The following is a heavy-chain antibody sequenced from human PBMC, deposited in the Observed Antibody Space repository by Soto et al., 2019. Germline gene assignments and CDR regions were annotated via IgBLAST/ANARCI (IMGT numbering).Heavy chain of an antibody. V-gene: IGHV1-69*13. J-gene: IGHJ4*02. Sequence: VQVSCQDSGGTFSRYAVRLVRQAPGQGLEWMGGIIPIFGTANYAQKFQGRVTITADESTSTAYMELSSLRSEDTAVYYCATNIVVVPAALDYWGQGTLVTVSS. CDR1: GGTFSRYA. CDR2: IIPIFGTA. D-gene: IGHD2-2*01. CDR3: ATNIVVVPAALDY.